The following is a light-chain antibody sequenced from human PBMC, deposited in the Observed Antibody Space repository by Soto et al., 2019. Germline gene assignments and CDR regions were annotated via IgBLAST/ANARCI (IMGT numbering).Light chain of an antibody. J-gene: IGKJ4*01. CDR1: RGVSSSY. Sequence: ELVLTQSPGTLSLSPGERATLSCRASRGVSSSYLAWYQQKPGQAPRLLIYGASSKATGIPDRFSGGGSGTDFTLTISRLEPEDFAVYYCQQFSSYPLTFGGGTKVDIK. V-gene: IGKV3-20*01. CDR2: GAS. CDR3: QQFSSYPLT.